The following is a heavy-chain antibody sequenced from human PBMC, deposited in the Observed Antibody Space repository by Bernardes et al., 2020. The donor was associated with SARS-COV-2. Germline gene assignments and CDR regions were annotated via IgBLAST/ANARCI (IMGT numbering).Heavy chain of an antibody. CDR3: AKDQGYWGKFGL. Sequence: GGSLRLSCAASGFTFTVNYMHWFRQAPGKGLEWVSFLSQDATNKIYADSVKGRFTISSDISKTTLYLQMNGLRPEETAIYFCAKDQGYWGKFGLWGRGTVVPVSS. J-gene: IGHJ2*01. V-gene: IGHV3-30*18. D-gene: IGHD7-27*01. CDR2: LSQDATNK. CDR1: GFTFTVNY.